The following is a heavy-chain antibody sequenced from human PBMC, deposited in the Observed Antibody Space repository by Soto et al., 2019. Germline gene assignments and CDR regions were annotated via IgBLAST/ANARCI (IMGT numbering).Heavy chain of an antibody. CDR1: GFTFSSYG. J-gene: IGHJ6*03. CDR3: AKDPTTGYCSGGSCSPYYYYYMDV. V-gene: IGHV3-30*18. D-gene: IGHD2-15*01. Sequence: PGGSLRLSCAASGFTFSSYGMHWVRQAPGKGPEWAAVISYDGSNKYYADSVKGRFTISRDNSKNTLYLQMNSLRAEDTAVYYCAKDPTTGYCSGGSCSPYYYYYMDVWGKGTTVTVSS. CDR2: ISYDGSNK.